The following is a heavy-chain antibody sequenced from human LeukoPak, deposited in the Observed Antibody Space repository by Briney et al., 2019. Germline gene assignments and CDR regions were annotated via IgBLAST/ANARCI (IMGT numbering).Heavy chain of an antibody. CDR2: ISWNTNNI. CDR3: AKAPGVTTGWFDP. V-gene: IGHV3-9*01. CDR1: GFRFADYA. D-gene: IGHD4-17*01. Sequence: SLRLSCAASGFRFADYAMHWVRQAPGKGLEWVSGISWNTNNIGYADSVKGRFTISRDNTKNSLYLQMNSLRVEDTALYYCAKAPGVTTGWFDPWGQGTLVTVSS. J-gene: IGHJ5*02.